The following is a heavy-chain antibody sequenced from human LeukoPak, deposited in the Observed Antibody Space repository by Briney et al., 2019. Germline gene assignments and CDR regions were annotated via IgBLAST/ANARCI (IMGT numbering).Heavy chain of an antibody. V-gene: IGHV4-59*12. CDR3: ARGPVWGSSVDY. J-gene: IGHJ4*02. CDR2: IYYSGSA. D-gene: IGHD3-16*01. Sequence: SETLSLTCTVSGGSISSDYWSWIRQPPGKGLEWIGYIYYSGSANYNPSLKSRVTISADTSKNQFSLKLSSVTAADTAVYYCARGPVWGSSVDYWGQGTLVTVSS. CDR1: GGSISSDY.